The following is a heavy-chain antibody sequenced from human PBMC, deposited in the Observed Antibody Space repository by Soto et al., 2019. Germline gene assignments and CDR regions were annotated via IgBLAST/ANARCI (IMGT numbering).Heavy chain of an antibody. D-gene: IGHD6-13*01. CDR3: ARGGRVYYYYMDV. Sequence: PSETLSLTCAVYGGSFSGYYWSWIRQPPGKGLEWIGEINHSGSTNYNPSLKSRVTISVDTSKNQFSLKLSSVTAADTAVYYCARGGRVYYYYMDVWGKGTTVTVS. CDR1: GGSFSGYY. J-gene: IGHJ6*03. CDR2: INHSGST. V-gene: IGHV4-34*01.